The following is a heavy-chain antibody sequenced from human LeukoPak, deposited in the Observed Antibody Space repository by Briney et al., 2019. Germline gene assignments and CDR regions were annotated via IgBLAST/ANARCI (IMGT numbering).Heavy chain of an antibody. V-gene: IGHV4-59*01. CDR3: ARVGSGSFDY. D-gene: IGHD6-19*01. CDR1: GGSISTYY. Sequence: SETLSLTCTVSGGSISTYYWSWIRQSPGKGLEWIGYIYKSGNTNCNPSLKSRVTISVDTSKNQSSLKLSSVTAADTAVYFCARVGSGSFDYWGQGTLVTVSS. J-gene: IGHJ4*02. CDR2: IYKSGNT.